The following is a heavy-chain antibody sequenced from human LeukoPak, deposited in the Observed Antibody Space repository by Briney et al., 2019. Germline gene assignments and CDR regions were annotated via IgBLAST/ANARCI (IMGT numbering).Heavy chain of an antibody. CDR2: IYYSGST. CDR3: ARSRDGYNYYYYYGMDV. J-gene: IGHJ6*02. CDR1: GVSISSGGYY. V-gene: IGHV4-61*08. D-gene: IGHD5-24*01. Sequence: SQTLSLTCTVSGVSISSGGYYWSWIRQHPGKGLEWIGYIYYSGSTNYNPSLKSRVTISVDTSKNQFSLKVSSVTAADTAVYYCARSRDGYNYYYYYGMDVWGQGTTVTVSS.